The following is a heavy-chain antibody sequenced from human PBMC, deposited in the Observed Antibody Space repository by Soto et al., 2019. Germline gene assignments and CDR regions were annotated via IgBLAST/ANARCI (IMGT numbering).Heavy chain of an antibody. D-gene: IGHD5-12*01. CDR3: ARCGVGGGYDCQGYFDY. V-gene: IGHV3-33*01. Sequence: GGSLRLSCAASGFTFSSYGMHWVRQAPGKGLEWVAVIWYDGSNKYYADSVKGRFTISRDNSKNTLYLQMNSLRDEDTAVYYCARCGVGGGYDCQGYFDYWGQGTLVTVSS. CDR2: IWYDGSNK. CDR1: GFTFSSYG. J-gene: IGHJ4*02.